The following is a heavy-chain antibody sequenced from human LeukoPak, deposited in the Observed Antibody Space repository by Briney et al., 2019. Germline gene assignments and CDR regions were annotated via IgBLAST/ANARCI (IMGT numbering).Heavy chain of an antibody. D-gene: IGHD2-21*02. CDR2: INVGNANT. CDR1: GYTFTTYA. Sequence: ASVKVSCKASGYTFTTYAIHWVRQAPGQGLEWMGWINVGNANTRYSQKFQGRVTITRDTSASTAYIEMSSLRSEDTAVYYCARAYCGGDCYNGYWGQGTLVTVSS. CDR3: ARAYCGGDCYNGY. J-gene: IGHJ4*02. V-gene: IGHV1-3*01.